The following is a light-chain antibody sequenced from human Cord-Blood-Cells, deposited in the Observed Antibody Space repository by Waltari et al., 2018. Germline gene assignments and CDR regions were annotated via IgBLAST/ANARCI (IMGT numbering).Light chain of an antibody. CDR3: AAWDDSLSGVV. V-gene: IGLV1-47*01. CDR2: RNK. Sequence: QSALPPPPSASATPGQRAPISCSGSSSNIGSSNLYWYQQLPGTAPKLHIYRNKQRPSGVPDRFSGSKSGTSASLASSGLRSEDEADYYCAAWDDSLSGVVFGGGTKLTVL. CDR1: SSNIGSSN. J-gene: IGLJ2*01.